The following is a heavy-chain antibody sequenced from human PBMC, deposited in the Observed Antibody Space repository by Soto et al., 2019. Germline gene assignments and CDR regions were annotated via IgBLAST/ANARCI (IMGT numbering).Heavy chain of an antibody. V-gene: IGHV3-23*01. J-gene: IGHJ4*02. D-gene: IGHD3-16*02. CDR3: AIRPYYDYIWGSYRYTERPPYFDY. CDR1: GFTFSSYA. Sequence: GGSLRLSCAASGFTFSSYAMSWVRQAPGKGLEWVSAISGSGGSTYYADSVKGRFTISRDNSKNTLYLQMNSLRAEDTAVYYCAIRPYYDYIWGSYRYTERPPYFDYWGQGTLVTVSS. CDR2: ISGSGGST.